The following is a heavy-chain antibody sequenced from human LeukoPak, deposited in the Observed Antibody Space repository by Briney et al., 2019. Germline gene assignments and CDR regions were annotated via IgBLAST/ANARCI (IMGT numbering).Heavy chain of an antibody. V-gene: IGHV1-2*02. CDR1: GYTFTDYY. CDR2: INPNSGDT. CDR3: ARIRYCGGISCCYIDS. Sequence: ASVKVSCKASGYTFTDYYINWVRQAPGQGLEWIGWINPNSGDTNYAQKFQDRVTMTRDTSISTAYMELSRLRSDDTAFYYCARIRYCGGISCCYIDSWGQGTLVTVSS. J-gene: IGHJ4*02. D-gene: IGHD2-2*01.